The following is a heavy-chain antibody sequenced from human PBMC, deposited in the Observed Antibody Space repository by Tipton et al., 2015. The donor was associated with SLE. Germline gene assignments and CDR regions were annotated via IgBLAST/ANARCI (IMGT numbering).Heavy chain of an antibody. V-gene: IGHV3-53*01. J-gene: IGHJ4*02. CDR1: GLTVRDSY. CDR2: IYSGGNT. D-gene: IGHD6-13*01. Sequence: GSLRLSCAASGLTVRDSYMNWVRQAPGKGLEWVSVIYSGGNTFYADSVKGRFTISRDNSKNTLYLQMNSLGTPDTAVYYCVRSSAGPDYWGQGTLATVSS. CDR3: VRSSAGPDY.